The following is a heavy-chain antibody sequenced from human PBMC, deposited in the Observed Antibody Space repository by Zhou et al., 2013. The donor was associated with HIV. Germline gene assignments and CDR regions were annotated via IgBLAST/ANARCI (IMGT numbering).Heavy chain of an antibody. V-gene: IGHV1-46*01. CDR2: INPSGGST. J-gene: IGHJ4*02. CDR1: GYTFTSYY. D-gene: IGHD3-10*01. CDR3: ARDGYYGSGSYYGDGVYFDY. Sequence: QVQLVQSGAEVKKPGASVKVSCKASGYTFTSYYMHWVRQAPGQGLEWMGIINPSGGSTSYAQKFQGRVTMTRDTSTSTVYMELSSLRSEDTAVYYCARDGYYGSGSYYGDGVYFDYWGQGTLVTVSS.